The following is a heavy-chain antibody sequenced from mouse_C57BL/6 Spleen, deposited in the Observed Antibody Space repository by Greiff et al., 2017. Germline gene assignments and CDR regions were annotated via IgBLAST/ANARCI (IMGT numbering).Heavy chain of an antibody. J-gene: IGHJ2*01. V-gene: IGHV1-81*01. Sequence: QVQLQQSGAELARPGASVKLSCKASGYTFTSYGISWVKQRTGQGLEWIGEIYPRSGNTYYNEKFKGKATLTADKSSRAAYMDLRSLTSEAAADYFCASHDGYYGYWGQGTTLTVSS. D-gene: IGHD2-3*01. CDR1: GYTFTSYG. CDR2: IYPRSGNT. CDR3: ASHDGYYGY.